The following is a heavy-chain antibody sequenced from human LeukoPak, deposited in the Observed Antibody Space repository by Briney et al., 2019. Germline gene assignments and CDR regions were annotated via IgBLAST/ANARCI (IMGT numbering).Heavy chain of an antibody. J-gene: IGHJ4*02. CDR3: AKDFGTMVRGVTGDY. Sequence: PGRSLRLSCAASGFTFSSYGMHWVRQAPGKGLEWVAVISYDGSNKYYADSVKGRFTISRDSSKNTLYLQMNSLRAEDTAVYYCAKDFGTMVRGVTGDYWGQGTLVTVSP. D-gene: IGHD3-10*01. CDR1: GFTFSSYG. V-gene: IGHV3-30*18. CDR2: ISYDGSNK.